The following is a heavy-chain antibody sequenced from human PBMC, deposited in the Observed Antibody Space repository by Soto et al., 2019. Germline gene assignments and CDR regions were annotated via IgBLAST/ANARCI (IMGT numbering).Heavy chain of an antibody. CDR1: GFTFGSYA. V-gene: IGHV3-64D*08. CDR3: VKDHSGYDYYFDY. J-gene: IGHJ4*02. Sequence: GGSLRLSCSASGFTFGSYAMHWVRQAPGKGLEYVSAISSNGGSTYYADSVKGRFTISRDNSKNTLYLQMSSLRAEDTAVYYCVKDHSGYDYYFDYWGQGTLVTVSS. CDR2: ISSNGGST. D-gene: IGHD5-12*01.